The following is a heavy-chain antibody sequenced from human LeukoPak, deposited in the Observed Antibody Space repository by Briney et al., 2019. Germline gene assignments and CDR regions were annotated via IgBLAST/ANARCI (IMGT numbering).Heavy chain of an antibody. J-gene: IGHJ2*01. CDR3: ARRGAEDWAAAGIYWFFDL. CDR1: GGSISSYY. V-gene: IGHV4-59*08. Sequence: SETLSLTCTVSGGSISSYYWSWIRQPPGKGLEWIGYIYYSGSTIYNPSLKSRVTISVDTSKNQFSLKLRSVTAADTAVYYCARRGAEDWAAAGIYWFFDLWGRGTLVTVSS. D-gene: IGHD6-13*01. CDR2: IYYSGST.